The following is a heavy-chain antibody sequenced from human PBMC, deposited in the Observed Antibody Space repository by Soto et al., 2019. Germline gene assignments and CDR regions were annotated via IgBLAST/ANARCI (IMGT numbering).Heavy chain of an antibody. CDR1: GFTFSSYA. V-gene: IGHV3-23*01. Sequence: GGSLRLSCAASGFTFSSYAMSWVRQAPGKGLEWVSAISGSGGSTYYADSVKGRFTISRDNSKNTLYLQMTNMDPVDTATYYCAHRPGGSSGWYFDYWGQGTLVTVSS. CDR2: ISGSGGST. CDR3: AHRPGGSSGWYFDY. D-gene: IGHD6-19*01. J-gene: IGHJ4*02.